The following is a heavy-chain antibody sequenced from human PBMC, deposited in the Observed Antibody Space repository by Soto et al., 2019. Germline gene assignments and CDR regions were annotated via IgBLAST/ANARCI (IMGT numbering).Heavy chain of an antibody. D-gene: IGHD1-26*01. Sequence: QVQLVQSGAEVKKPGSSVKVSCKASGGTFSSYAISWVRQAPGQGLEWMGGIIPIFGTANYAQKFQGRGTITADKARSRAYMELSSLRSEDTAVYYCARAGGLGGATGDLDYWGQGTLVTVSS. CDR1: GGTFSSYA. J-gene: IGHJ4*02. CDR2: IIPIFGTA. V-gene: IGHV1-69*06. CDR3: ARAGGLGGATGDLDY.